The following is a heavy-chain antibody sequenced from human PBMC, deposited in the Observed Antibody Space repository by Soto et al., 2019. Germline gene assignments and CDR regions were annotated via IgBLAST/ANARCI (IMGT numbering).Heavy chain of an antibody. CDR2: IIPIFGTA. CDR1: GGTFSSYA. D-gene: IGHD1-26*01. J-gene: IGHJ6*02. Sequence: SVKVSCKASGGTFSSYAISWVRQAPGQGLEWMGGIIPIFGTANYAQKFQGRVTITADESTSTAYMELSSLRSEDTAVYYCARGGPYANGMDVWGQGTTVTVSS. CDR3: ARGGPYANGMDV. V-gene: IGHV1-69*13.